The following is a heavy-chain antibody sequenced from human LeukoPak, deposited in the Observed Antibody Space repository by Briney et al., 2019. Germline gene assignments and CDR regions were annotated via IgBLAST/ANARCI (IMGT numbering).Heavy chain of an antibody. Sequence: ASVKVSCKASGYTFTGYYMHWVRQAPGQGLEWMGWINPNSGGTNYAQKFQGRVTMTRDTSISTAYMELSRLRSDDTAVYYCARVSILTGQGGHYFDYWGQGTLVTVSS. CDR2: INPNSGGT. CDR3: ARVSILTGQGGHYFDY. J-gene: IGHJ4*02. V-gene: IGHV1-2*02. D-gene: IGHD3-9*01. CDR1: GYTFTGYY.